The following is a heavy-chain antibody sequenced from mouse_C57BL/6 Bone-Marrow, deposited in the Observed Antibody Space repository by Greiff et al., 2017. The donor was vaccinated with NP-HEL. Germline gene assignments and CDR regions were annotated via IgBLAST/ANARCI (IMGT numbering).Heavy chain of an antibody. Sequence: EVQVVESGGGLVQPGGSLSLSCAASGFTFTDYYMSWVRQPPGKALEWLVFIRNKANGYTTEYSASVKGRFTISRDNSQSILYLQMNALKAEDSATYYCARSIYYDAADDTFYAMDYWGQGTSVTVSS. CDR3: ARSIYYDAADDTFYAMDY. V-gene: IGHV7-3*01. CDR1: GFTFTDYY. CDR2: IRNKANGYTT. J-gene: IGHJ4*01. D-gene: IGHD2-4*01.